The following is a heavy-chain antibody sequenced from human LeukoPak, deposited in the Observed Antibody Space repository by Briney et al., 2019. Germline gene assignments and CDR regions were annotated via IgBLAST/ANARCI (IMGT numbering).Heavy chain of an antibody. CDR2: IYTSGST. Sequence: SETLSLTCTVSGGSISSGSYYWSSIRQPAGKGLEWIGRIYTSGSTNYNPSLKSRVTISVDTSKHQFSLKLSSVTAADTAVSYCAREGIVVVPAAIGRAFDIWGQGTMVTVSS. CDR3: AREGIVVVPAAIGRAFDI. D-gene: IGHD2-2*02. CDR1: GGSISSGSYY. V-gene: IGHV4-61*02. J-gene: IGHJ3*02.